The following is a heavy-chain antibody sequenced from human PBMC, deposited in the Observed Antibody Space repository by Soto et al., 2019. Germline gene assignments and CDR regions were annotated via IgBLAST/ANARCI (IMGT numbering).Heavy chain of an antibody. Sequence: GGSLRLSCAASGFTVSSNYMSWVRQAPGKGLEWVSVIYSGSSTYYADSVKGRFTISRGNSKNTLYLQMNSLRAEDTAVYYCARAGRLDLFDYSGQGTLLTLSS. CDR2: IYSGSST. D-gene: IGHD1-1*01. J-gene: IGHJ4*02. CDR1: GFTVSSNY. V-gene: IGHV3-53*01. CDR3: ARAGRLDLFDY.